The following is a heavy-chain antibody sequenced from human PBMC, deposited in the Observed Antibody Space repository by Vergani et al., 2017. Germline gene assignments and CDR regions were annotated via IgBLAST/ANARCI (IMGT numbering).Heavy chain of an antibody. V-gene: IGHV3-48*01. CDR1: GFPFSSYS. J-gene: IGHJ6*03. D-gene: IGHD5-18*01. CDR3: ARSGYSYGLYYYYYYMNV. CDR2: ISSSSSTI. Sequence: EVQLVEPGGGLVQPGGSLRLSCAASGFPFSSYSMNWVRQAPGKGLEWVSYISSSSSTIYYADSVKGRFTISRNNAKNTLYLQMNSLRAEDTAVYYWARSGYSYGLYYYYYYMNVWSKGTTVTVSS.